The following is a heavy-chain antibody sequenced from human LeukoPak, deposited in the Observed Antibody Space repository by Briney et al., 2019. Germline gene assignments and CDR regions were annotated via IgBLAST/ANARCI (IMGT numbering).Heavy chain of an antibody. J-gene: IGHJ4*02. V-gene: IGHV4-34*01. Sequence: PSETLSLTCVVYGGSFSDYYWTWIRQPPGKGLEWLGEINHSGSTNYNPSLKSRVIMSVDTSKNQFSLKLSSVTAADTAVYSCARHPERYSYFDYWGQGTLVTVSS. CDR1: GGSFSDYY. CDR3: ARHPERYSYFDY. CDR2: INHSGST. D-gene: IGHD5-18*01.